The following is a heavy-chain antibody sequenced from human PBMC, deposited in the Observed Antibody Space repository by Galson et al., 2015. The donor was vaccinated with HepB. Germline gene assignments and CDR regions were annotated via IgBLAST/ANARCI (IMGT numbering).Heavy chain of an antibody. D-gene: IGHD3-3*01. CDR3: ARDGPHPRIRFLGVMDV. Sequence: SLRLSCAASGFTFSSYTLNWVRQAPGKGLEWVSSISGSYTIYYADSVKGRFTISRDNSKNTLYLQMNSLRAEDTAVYYCARDGPHPRIRFLGVMDVWGKGTTVTVSS. J-gene: IGHJ6*03. CDR2: ISGSYTI. CDR1: GFTFSSYT. V-gene: IGHV3-48*01.